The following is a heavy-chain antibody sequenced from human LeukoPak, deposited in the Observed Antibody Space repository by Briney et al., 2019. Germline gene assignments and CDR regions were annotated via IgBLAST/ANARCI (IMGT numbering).Heavy chain of an antibody. J-gene: IGHJ4*02. CDR2: INHSGST. V-gene: IGHV4-34*01. D-gene: IGHD3-22*01. CDR3: ARGDQVTYYYDSSGYYYFDY. CDR1: GGSFSGYY. Sequence: SETLSLTCAVYGGSFSGYYWGWIRQPPGKGLEWIGEINHSGSTNYNPSLKSRVTISVDTSKNQFSLKLSSVTAADTAVYYCARGDQVTYYYDSSGYYYFDYWGQGTLVTVSS.